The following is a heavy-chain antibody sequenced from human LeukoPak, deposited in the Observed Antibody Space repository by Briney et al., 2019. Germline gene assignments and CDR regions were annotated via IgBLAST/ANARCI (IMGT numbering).Heavy chain of an antibody. CDR1: GFTFSSYR. D-gene: IGHD1-1*01. J-gene: IGHJ4*02. Sequence: PGRSLRLSCAASGFTFSSYRMHWVRQVPGKGLVWVSRINTDGATTTYADYVKGRFTISRDNAKNTLYLQMTSLGAEDTALYYCARDPWGYRAGVMDFWGLGTLVTVSS. V-gene: IGHV3-74*01. CDR2: INTDGATT. CDR3: ARDPWGYRAGVMDF.